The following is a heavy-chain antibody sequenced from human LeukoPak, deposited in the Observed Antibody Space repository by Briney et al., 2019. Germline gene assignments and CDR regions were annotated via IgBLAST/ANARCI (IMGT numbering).Heavy chain of an antibody. CDR2: IYSGGST. V-gene: IGHV3-66*01. CDR1: GFTVSSNY. D-gene: IGHD3-10*01. J-gene: IGHJ6*02. CDR3: ARGMVREPNYYYYYGMDV. Sequence: GGSLRLSCAASGFTVSSNYMSWVRQAPGKGLEWVSVIYSGGSTYYADSVKGRFTIPRDNPKNTLYLQMNSLRAEDTAVYYCARGMVREPNYYYYYGMDVWGQGTTVTVSS.